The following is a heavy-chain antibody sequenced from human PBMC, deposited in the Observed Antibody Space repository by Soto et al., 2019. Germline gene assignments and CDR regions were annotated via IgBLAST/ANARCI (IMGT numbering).Heavy chain of an antibody. CDR3: ARDKDRQQLGGNYYYILDV. Sequence: QVQLMQSGAEVKKPGSSVKVSCKASGGTFSTSAISWVRQAPGEGLEWAGGIMPIFATPDYAQKFQGRVTISADESTATAYLELTSLTTDDTAMYYCARDKDRQQLGGNYYYILDVWGQGTAITVSS. J-gene: IGHJ6*02. CDR1: GGTFSTSA. V-gene: IGHV1-69*12. CDR2: IMPIFATP. D-gene: IGHD3-3*02.